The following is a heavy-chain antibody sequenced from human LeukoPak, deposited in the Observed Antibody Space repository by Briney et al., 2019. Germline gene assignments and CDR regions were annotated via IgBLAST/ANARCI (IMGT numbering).Heavy chain of an antibody. Sequence: PSETLSLTCTVSGGSINSYYWSWIRQPPGKGLEWIGYIYYSGSTNYNPSLKSRVTISIDTSKNQFSLKLSSVTAADTAVYYCVRHYGSGSYYFWGQGTLVTVSS. J-gene: IGHJ4*02. V-gene: IGHV4-59*08. CDR1: GGSINSYY. CDR3: VRHYGSGSYYF. D-gene: IGHD3-10*01. CDR2: IYYSGST.